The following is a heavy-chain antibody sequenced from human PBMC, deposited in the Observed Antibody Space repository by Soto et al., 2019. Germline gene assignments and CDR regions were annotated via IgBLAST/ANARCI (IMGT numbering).Heavy chain of an antibody. Sequence: QVQLVQSGAEVKKPGSSVKVSCKASGGTFSSYTISWVRQAPGQGLEWMGRIIPILGIANYAQKFQGRVTXXAXKXXSTAYMELSSLRSEDTAVYYCAREGAATWRVWFDPWGQGTLVTVSS. V-gene: IGHV1-69*08. CDR2: IIPILGIA. CDR1: GGTFSSYT. J-gene: IGHJ5*02. CDR3: AREGAATWRVWFDP. D-gene: IGHD2-15*01.